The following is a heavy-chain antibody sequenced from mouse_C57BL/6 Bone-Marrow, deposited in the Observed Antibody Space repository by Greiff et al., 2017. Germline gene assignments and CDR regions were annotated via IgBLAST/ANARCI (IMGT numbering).Heavy chain of an antibody. CDR3: ARLAGYYAMDY. V-gene: IGHV5-6*02. D-gene: IGHD3-3*01. CDR1: GFTFSSYG. CDR2: ISSGGSHT. J-gene: IGHJ4*01. Sequence: KLVESGGDLVKPGGSLKLLCAASGFTFSSYGMSWVRQTADTRLEWVATISSGGSHTDYPDSVKGRFNISRDNATNTLYLQMRSLKSEETVMYYCARLAGYYAMDYWGQGTSVNVSS.